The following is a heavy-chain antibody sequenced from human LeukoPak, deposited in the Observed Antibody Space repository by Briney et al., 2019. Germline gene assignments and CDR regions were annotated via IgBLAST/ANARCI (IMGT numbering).Heavy chain of an antibody. V-gene: IGHV4-34*01. J-gene: IGHJ4*02. D-gene: IGHD1-14*01. CDR2: IGHNGTT. CDR1: GGSFSDYN. Sequence: SETLSVTCAVYGGSFSDYNWTWIRQPPGKGLEWIGEIGHNGTTNYNPSLKGRVTISLDTSKNQFSLKLTSVTAADTAVYYCARPSGGTPFKRFDYWGEGTLVTVSS. CDR3: ARPSGGTPFKRFDY.